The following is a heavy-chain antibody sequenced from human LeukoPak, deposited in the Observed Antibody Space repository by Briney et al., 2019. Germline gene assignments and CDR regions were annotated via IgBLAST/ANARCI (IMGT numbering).Heavy chain of an antibody. CDR1: GFTFSSYA. J-gene: IGHJ4*02. D-gene: IGHD2-15*01. CDR2: IFGSGVST. CDR3: AKDRRCSGGSCYSLVS. Sequence: PGGSLRLSCAASGFTFSSYAMSWVRQAPGEGLEWVSAIFGSGVSTYCADSVKGRFTITRDNSKNTLNLQMNSLRAEDTAVYYCAKDRRCSGGSCYSLVSWGQGTLVTVSS. V-gene: IGHV3-23*01.